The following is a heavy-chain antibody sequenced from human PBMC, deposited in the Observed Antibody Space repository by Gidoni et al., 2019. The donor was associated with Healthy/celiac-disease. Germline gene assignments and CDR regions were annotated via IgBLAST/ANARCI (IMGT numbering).Heavy chain of an antibody. D-gene: IGHD2-2*02. V-gene: IGHV5-51*01. CDR3: ASAYCSSTSCYTVQCCDAFDI. CDR1: GYSFTSYW. J-gene: IGHJ3*02. Sequence: EVQLVQSGAEVKKPGESLKISCKGSGYSFTSYWIGWVRQMPGKGLEWMGIIYPGDSDTRYSPSFQGQVTISADKSTSTAYLQWSSLKASDTAMYYCASAYCSSTSCYTVQCCDAFDIWGQGTMVTVSS. CDR2: IYPGDSDT.